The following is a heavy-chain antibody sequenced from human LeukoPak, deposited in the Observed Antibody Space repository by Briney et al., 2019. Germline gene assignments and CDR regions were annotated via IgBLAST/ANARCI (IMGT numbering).Heavy chain of an antibody. J-gene: IGHJ4*02. V-gene: IGHV1-8*01. D-gene: IGHD5-12*01. CDR1: EYTFTSYD. CDR2: MNPNSGNT. Sequence: ASVKVSCKASEYTFTSYDINWVRQATGQGLEWMGRMNPNSGNTVYAQKFQGRVTMTRDTSISTAYMELSSLRSEDTAVYYCARDNGDIVALPYYWGQGTLVTVSS. CDR3: ARDNGDIVALPYY.